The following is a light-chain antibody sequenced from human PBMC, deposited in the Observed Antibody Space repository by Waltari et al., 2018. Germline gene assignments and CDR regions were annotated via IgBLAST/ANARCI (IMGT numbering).Light chain of an antibody. V-gene: IGKV1-5*03. Sequence: DIQMTQSPSTLSAFVGDRVTITCRASQNINTWLAWYQQKPGKAPKLLIHKASNSQSGVPSRFSGSGAGTEFTLTISSLQPDDFATYYCQQYNSHWTFGQGTKVELK. CDR1: QNINTW. J-gene: IGKJ1*01. CDR2: KAS. CDR3: QQYNSHWT.